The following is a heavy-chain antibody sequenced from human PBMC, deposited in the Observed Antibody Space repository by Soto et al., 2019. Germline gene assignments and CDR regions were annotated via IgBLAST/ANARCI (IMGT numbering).Heavy chain of an antibody. V-gene: IGHV1-69*13. Sequence: GSSVKVSCKASGGTFSSYAISWVRQAPGQGLEWMGGIIPIFGTANYAQKFQGRVTITADESTSTAYMELSSLRSEDTAVYYCARNGPPAYYYDSSGGGRSLFDIWGQGTMVRVSS. CDR1: GGTFSSYA. D-gene: IGHD3-22*01. CDR3: ARNGPPAYYYDSSGGGRSLFDI. J-gene: IGHJ3*02. CDR2: IIPIFGTA.